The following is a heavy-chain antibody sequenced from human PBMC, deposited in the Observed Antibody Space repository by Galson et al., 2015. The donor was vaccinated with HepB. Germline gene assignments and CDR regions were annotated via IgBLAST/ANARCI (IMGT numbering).Heavy chain of an antibody. D-gene: IGHD2-21*02. Sequence: SLRLSCAASGFTFSSYWMSWVRQAPGKGLEWVANIKQDGSEKYYVDSVKGRFTISRDNAKNSLYLQMNSLRAEDTAVYYCASLIVVVTATPFDYWGQGTLVTVSS. CDR3: ASLIVVVTATPFDY. J-gene: IGHJ4*02. V-gene: IGHV3-7*03. CDR1: GFTFSSYW. CDR2: IKQDGSEK.